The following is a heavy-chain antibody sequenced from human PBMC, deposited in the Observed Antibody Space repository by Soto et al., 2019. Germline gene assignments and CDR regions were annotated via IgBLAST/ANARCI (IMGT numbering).Heavy chain of an antibody. D-gene: IGHD4-17*01. J-gene: IGHJ4*02. Sequence: QVQLQESGPGLVKPSETLSLTCTVSGGSISSYYWSWIRQPPGKGLEWIGYIFYSGTTYYNPSLKRRVTISVDTSKNQFSLKLSSVTAADTAVYYCARHPTVTEYYFDYWGQGTLVTVSS. CDR2: IFYSGTT. V-gene: IGHV4-59*08. CDR1: GGSISSYY. CDR3: ARHPTVTEYYFDY.